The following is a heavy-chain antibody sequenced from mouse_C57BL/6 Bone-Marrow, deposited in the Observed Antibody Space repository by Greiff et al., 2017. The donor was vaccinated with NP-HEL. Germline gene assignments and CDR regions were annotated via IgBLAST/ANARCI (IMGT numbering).Heavy chain of an antibody. CDR1: GFTFSNFY. J-gene: IGHJ1*03. CDR2: SRNKANDYTT. D-gene: IGHD2-4*01. V-gene: IGHV7-1*01. Sequence: EVQLVESGGGLVQPGRSLRLSCATSGFTFSNFYMEWVRQAPGKGLEWIAASRNKANDYTTEYSASVKGRFIVSRDTSQSILYLQMNALRAEDTASYYCARGMITTGDWYFDVWGTGTTVTVSS. CDR3: ARGMITTGDWYFDV.